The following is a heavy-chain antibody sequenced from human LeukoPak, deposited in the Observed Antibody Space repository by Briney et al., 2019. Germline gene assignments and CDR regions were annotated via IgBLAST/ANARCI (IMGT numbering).Heavy chain of an antibody. J-gene: IGHJ3*01. V-gene: IGHV5-51*01. CDR1: GHTFSISW. CDR3: ARCGHYDAYRV. D-gene: IGHD2-21*02. CDR2: IYVGDSDT. Sequence: GDSLKISCKGSGHTFSISWIGWVRQKPGEGLEWMEIIYVGDSDTRYNPSFQGQVTISADRSTSTAYLQWSSLKSSDTAIYYCARCGHYDAYRVWGQGTLVSVSS.